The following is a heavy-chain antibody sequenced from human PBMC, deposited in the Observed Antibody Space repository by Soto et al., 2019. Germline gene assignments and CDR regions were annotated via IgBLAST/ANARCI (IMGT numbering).Heavy chain of an antibody. Sequence: GGSLRLSCTASGFTFGDYAMSWFRQAPGKGLEWVGFIRSKAYGGTTEYAASVKGRFTISRDDSKSIAYLQMNSLKTEDTAVYYCTRDLEYDYIWGSYRAVAPFDYWGQGTLVTVSS. CDR3: TRDLEYDYIWGSYRAVAPFDY. CDR2: IRSKAYGGTT. CDR1: GFTFGDYA. J-gene: IGHJ4*02. V-gene: IGHV3-49*03. D-gene: IGHD3-16*02.